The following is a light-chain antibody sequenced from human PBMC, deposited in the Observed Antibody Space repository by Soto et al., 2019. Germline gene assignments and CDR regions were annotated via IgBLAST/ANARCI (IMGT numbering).Light chain of an antibody. V-gene: IGLV2-8*02. Sequence: QSALTQPPSASRSPGQSVTISCTGTSSDVGGYNYVSWYQQRPGEAPKVMIYEVSKRPSGVPDRFSGSKSGNTASLTVSGLQAEDEADYYCSSYAGSNNFVVFGGGTKLTVL. J-gene: IGLJ2*01. CDR3: SSYAGSNNFVV. CDR1: SSDVGGYNY. CDR2: EVS.